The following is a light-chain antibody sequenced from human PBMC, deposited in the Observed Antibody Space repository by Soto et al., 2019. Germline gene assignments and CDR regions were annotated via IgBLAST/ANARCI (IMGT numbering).Light chain of an antibody. CDR2: EVS. Sequence: QSALTQPPSASGSPGQSVTISCTGTSSDVGGYNYVSWYQQHPGKAPKLMIYEVSKRPSGVPDRFSGSKSGNTASLTVSGLQAEDEADYYGCSYAGSNNFPYVFGTGTKVTVL. CDR1: SSDVGGYNY. J-gene: IGLJ1*01. CDR3: CSYAGSNNFPYV. V-gene: IGLV2-8*01.